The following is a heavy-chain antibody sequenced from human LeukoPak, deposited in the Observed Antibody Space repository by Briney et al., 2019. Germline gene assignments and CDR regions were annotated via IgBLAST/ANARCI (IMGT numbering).Heavy chain of an antibody. CDR3: ATFDNYGGPDY. CDR1: GFTFSSYG. J-gene: IGHJ4*02. V-gene: IGHV3-30*03. D-gene: IGHD4-23*01. Sequence: GSLLLSCAAAGFTFSSYGKHWGRQAPGKGLEWVAVISYDGSNKYYADSVKGRFTISRDNSKNTLYLQMNSLRAEDTAVYYCATFDNYGGPDYWCQGTLVTVSS. CDR2: ISYDGSNK.